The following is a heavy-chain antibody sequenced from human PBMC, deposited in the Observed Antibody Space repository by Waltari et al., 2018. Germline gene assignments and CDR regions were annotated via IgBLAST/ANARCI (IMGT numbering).Heavy chain of an antibody. J-gene: IGHJ6*02. Sequence: QVQLQQWGAGLLKPSETLSLTCAVYGGSFSGDYWSWIRQPPGKGLEWIGEINHSGSTNYHPSPNSRVTISGYTSKNQFSLKLISVTAADTAVYYCARYYYDSSGYYYYYYGMDVWGQGTTVTVSS. CDR3: ARYYYDSSGYYYYYYGMDV. D-gene: IGHD3-22*01. CDR1: GGSFSGDY. V-gene: IGHV4-34*01. CDR2: INHSGST.